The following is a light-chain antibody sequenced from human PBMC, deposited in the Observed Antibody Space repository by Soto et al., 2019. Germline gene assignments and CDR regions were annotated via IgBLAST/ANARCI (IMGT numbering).Light chain of an antibody. CDR2: KAS. J-gene: IGKJ1*01. CDR1: QGISSW. CDR3: QQYNHYRA. Sequence: DIQMTQSPSTLSASVGDRITSTCRASQGISSWLAWYQQKPGKAPKLLIYKASTLETGVPSRFSGSGSGTEFTLTISSLQPDDFATYYCQQYNHYRAFGQGTKVDIK. V-gene: IGKV1-5*03.